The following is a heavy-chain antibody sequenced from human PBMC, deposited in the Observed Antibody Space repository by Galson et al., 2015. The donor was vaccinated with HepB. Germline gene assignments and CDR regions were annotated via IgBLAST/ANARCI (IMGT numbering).Heavy chain of an antibody. V-gene: IGHV3-33*01. Sequence: SLRLSCAASGFTFSSYGMHWVRQAPGKGLEWVAGIWYDGSNKHYADSVKGRFTIPRDNSKNTLYLQVNSLRAEDTALYYCTRHPTTFYDFWSGYSDNWFDPWGQGTLVIVSS. CDR1: GFTFSSYG. D-gene: IGHD3-3*01. CDR2: IWYDGSNK. J-gene: IGHJ5*02. CDR3: TRHPTTFYDFWSGYSDNWFDP.